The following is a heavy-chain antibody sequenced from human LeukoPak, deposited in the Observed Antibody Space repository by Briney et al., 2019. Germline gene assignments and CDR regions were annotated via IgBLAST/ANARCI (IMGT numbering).Heavy chain of an antibody. CDR2: ISTSSDYL. CDR3: ARVGAGGGYYFDY. D-gene: IGHD2-15*01. J-gene: IGHJ4*02. CDR1: GFSFSSYS. Sequence: PGGSLRLSCAASGFSFSSYSMNWVRQAPGKGLEWVSSISTSSDYLYYSDSVKGRFTISRDNAKNSLYLQMNSLRAEDTAVYYCARVGAGGGYYFDYWGQGTLVTVSS. V-gene: IGHV3-21*01.